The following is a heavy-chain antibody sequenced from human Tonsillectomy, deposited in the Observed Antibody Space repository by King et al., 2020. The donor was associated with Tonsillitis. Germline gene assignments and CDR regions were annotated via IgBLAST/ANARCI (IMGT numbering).Heavy chain of an antibody. CDR3: ARVAKTSGYDVYYFDY. J-gene: IGHJ4*02. D-gene: IGHD5-12*01. Sequence: EQLVQSGAEVKKPGSSVKVSCGASGATFINYAIIWVRQAPGQGLEWMGGIIPLSRTANYAQKFQGRVTITADESAGTAYMDLSSLRSEDTAVYFCARVAKTSGYDVYYFDYWGQGTLVTVSS. CDR1: GATFINYA. CDR2: IIPLSRTA. V-gene: IGHV1-69*01.